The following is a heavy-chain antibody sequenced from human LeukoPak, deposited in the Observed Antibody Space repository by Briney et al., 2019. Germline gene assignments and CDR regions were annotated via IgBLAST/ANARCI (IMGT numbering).Heavy chain of an antibody. CDR1: GGSFSGYY. V-gene: IGHV4-34*01. CDR3: ARVLEGSSGQHWYFDL. D-gene: IGHD6-19*01. J-gene: IGHJ2*01. CDR2: INHSGST. Sequence: PSETLSLTFAVYGGSFSGYYWSWIRQPPGKGLEWIGEINHSGSTNYNPSLKSRVTISVDTSKNQFSLRLSSVTAADTAVYYCARVLEGSSGQHWYFDLWGRGTLVTVSS.